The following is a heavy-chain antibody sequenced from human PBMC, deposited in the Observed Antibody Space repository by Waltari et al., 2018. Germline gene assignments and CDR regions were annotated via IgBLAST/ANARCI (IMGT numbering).Heavy chain of an antibody. Sequence: QFQLVESGGGVVQPGRSLRLSCAASGFIFGNCNMHWVRQTPGQGLQWGAAISHYGSNKDYADSVKSRFTVSRDNSNNTLYLQINSLRADDTGIYFCVKYSGFDYFFDYWGQGTLVTVSS. V-gene: IGHV3-30*18. CDR3: VKYSGFDYFFDY. D-gene: IGHD5-12*01. CDR2: ISHYGSNK. CDR1: GFIFGNCN. J-gene: IGHJ4*02.